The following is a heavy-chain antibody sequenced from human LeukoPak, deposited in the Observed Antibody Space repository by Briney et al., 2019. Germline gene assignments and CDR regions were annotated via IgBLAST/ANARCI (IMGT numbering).Heavy chain of an antibody. V-gene: IGHV1-8*01. CDR1: GYTFTSYD. CDR3: AKEYGYTYGEFDY. J-gene: IGHJ4*02. Sequence: ASVKVSCKASGYTFTSYDINWVRQATGQGLEWMGWMNPNSGNTGYAQKFQGRVTMTRNTSISTAYMELSSLRSEDTAVYYCAKEYGYTYGEFDYWGQGTLVTVSS. CDR2: MNPNSGNT. D-gene: IGHD5-18*01.